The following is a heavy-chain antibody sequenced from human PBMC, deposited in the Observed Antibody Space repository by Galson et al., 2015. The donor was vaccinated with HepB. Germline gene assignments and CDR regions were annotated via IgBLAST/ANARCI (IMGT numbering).Heavy chain of an antibody. V-gene: IGHV7-4-1*02. CDR3: ASFFLVGEPYFDY. CDR2: INTNTGNP. J-gene: IGHJ4*02. Sequence: SVKVSCKASGYTFTSYAMNWVRQAPGQGLEWMGWINTNTGNPTYAQGFTGRFVFSLDTSVSTAYLQISSLKAEDTAVYYCASFFLVGEPYFDYWGQGTMVTVSS. D-gene: IGHD3-10*01. CDR1: GYTFTSYA.